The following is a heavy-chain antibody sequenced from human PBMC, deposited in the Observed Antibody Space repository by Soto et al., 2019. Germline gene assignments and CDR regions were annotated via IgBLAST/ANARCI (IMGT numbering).Heavy chain of an antibody. D-gene: IGHD3-3*01. CDR1: GDSISGFY. V-gene: IGHV4-59*01. CDR3: ARVVRDFWSGFPNNNWLYX. Sequence: SDTLALTLSVYGDSISGFYWTWIRQPPGKGLEGIVYINYSGSTNYNPALESRVSISVDTSKNELSLKLSSVTAADTAMYYCARVVRDFWSGFPNNNWLYXWGQGTLVT. CDR2: INYSGST. J-gene: IGHJ5*02.